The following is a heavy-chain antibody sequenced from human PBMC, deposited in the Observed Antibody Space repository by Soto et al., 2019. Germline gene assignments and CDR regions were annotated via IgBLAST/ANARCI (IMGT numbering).Heavy chain of an antibody. CDR3: AKDQARYCSGGSYYSVGDY. J-gene: IGHJ4*02. CDR1: GFTFSSYG. V-gene: IGHV3-30*18. D-gene: IGHD2-15*01. Sequence: GGSLRLSCAASGFTFSSYGMHWVRQAPGKGLEWVAVISYDGSNKYYADSVKGRFTISRDNSKNTLYLQMNSLRAEDTAVYYCAKDQARYCSGGSYYSVGDYWGQGTLVTVSS. CDR2: ISYDGSNK.